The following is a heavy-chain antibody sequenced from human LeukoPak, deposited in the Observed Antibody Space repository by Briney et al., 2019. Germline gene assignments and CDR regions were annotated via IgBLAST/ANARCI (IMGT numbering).Heavy chain of an antibody. D-gene: IGHD5-12*01. CDR2: INPSGGST. V-gene: IGHV1-46*01. CDR3: AINYDSGDYYFDY. Sequence: GASVKVSCKASGYTFTSYYMHWVRQAPGQGLEWMGIINPSGGSTSYAQKFQGRVTMTRDMSTSTVYMGLSSLRSEDTAVYYCAINYDSGDYYFDYWGQGTLVTVSS. CDR1: GYTFTSYY. J-gene: IGHJ4*02.